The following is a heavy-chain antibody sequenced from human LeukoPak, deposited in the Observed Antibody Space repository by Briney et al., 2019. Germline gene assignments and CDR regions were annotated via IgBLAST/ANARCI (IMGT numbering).Heavy chain of an antibody. CDR3: ARTVGVQWLAHPHYYFDY. D-gene: IGHD6-19*01. Sequence: ASVKVSCKASGYTFTSYYMHWVRQAPGQGLEWMGIINPSGGSTSYAQKFQGRVTMTRDTSTSTVYMELSSLRSEDTAVYYCARTVGVQWLAHPHYYFDYWGLGTLVTVSS. CDR1: GYTFTSYY. V-gene: IGHV1-46*01. CDR2: INPSGGST. J-gene: IGHJ4*02.